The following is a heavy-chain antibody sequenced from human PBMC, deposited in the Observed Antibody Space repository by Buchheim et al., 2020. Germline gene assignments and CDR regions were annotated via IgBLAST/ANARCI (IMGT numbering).Heavy chain of an antibody. CDR2: IDTDGSRT. CDR3: VRGGDHSSSSYGES. Sequence: EVQLVESGGGLVQPGGSLRLSCAASGFTFNNYWMHWVRQAPGKGLVWVSRIDTDGSRTAFADSVNGRFSISRDNANNTVKLPMNTLRAEDTAVYYCVRGGDHSSSSYGESWGQGTL. CDR1: GFTFNNYW. J-gene: IGHJ5*02. V-gene: IGHV3-74*01. D-gene: IGHD6-6*01.